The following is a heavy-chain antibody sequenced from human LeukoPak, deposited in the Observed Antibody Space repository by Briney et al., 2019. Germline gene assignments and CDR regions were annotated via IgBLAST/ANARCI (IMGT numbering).Heavy chain of an antibody. CDR2: ISSTSVYT. V-gene: IGHV3-21*01. CDR3: ARDWISGGWLRKDSGGYFDV. J-gene: IGHJ6*04. D-gene: IGHD3-22*01. CDR1: GFTFNYHC. Sequence: PGGSLRLSCAASGFTFNYHCMNWVRQAPGKGLEWLSSISSTSVYTSYADSVKGRFTISRDNARNSLYLQMNNLRAEDTAVYYCARDWISGGWLRKDSGGYFDVWGKGTTVSVSS.